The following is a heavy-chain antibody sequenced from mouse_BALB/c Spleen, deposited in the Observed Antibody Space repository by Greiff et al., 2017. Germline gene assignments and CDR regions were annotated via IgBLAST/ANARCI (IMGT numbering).Heavy chain of an antibody. CDR3: ARVSTWAFDY. Sequence: EVKLVESGGGLVQPGGSLRLSCATSGFTFTDYYMSWVRQPPGKALEWLGFIRNKANGYTTEYSASVKGRFTISKDNSQSILYLQMNTLRAEDSATYCCARVSTWAFDYWGQGTTLTVSS. J-gene: IGHJ2*01. V-gene: IGHV7-3*02. CDR1: GFTFTDYY. D-gene: IGHD2-1*01. CDR2: IRNKANGYTT.